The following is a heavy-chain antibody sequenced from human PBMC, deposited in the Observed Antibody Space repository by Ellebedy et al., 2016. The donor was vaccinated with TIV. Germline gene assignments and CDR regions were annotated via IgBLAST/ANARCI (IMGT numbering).Heavy chain of an antibody. CDR1: GSSFPSYW. J-gene: IGHJ3*02. CDR3: ARRMVDSRGYYGEDAFDI. Sequence: GESLKISXKGSGSSFPSYWIAWVRQMPGKGLEWMGVIYPDDSDSRYSPSFQGQVTISGDKSISTAYLQWSSLKASDTAIYYCARRMVDSRGYYGEDAFDIWGQGTMVTVSS. D-gene: IGHD3-22*01. V-gene: IGHV5-51*01. CDR2: IYPDDSDS.